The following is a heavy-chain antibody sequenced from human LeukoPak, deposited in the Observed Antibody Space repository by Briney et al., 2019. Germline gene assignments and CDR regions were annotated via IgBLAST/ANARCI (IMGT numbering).Heavy chain of an antibody. CDR2: INRDGRST. D-gene: IGHD3-9*01. J-gene: IGHJ4*02. CDR3: ARHPYDILTGPSFDY. V-gene: IGHV3-74*01. CDR1: GFTFSSDW. Sequence: QPGGSLRLSCAASGFTFSSDWMHRVRQAPGKGLVWVSRINRDGRSTTYADSVKGRFTISRDNAKNTLYLQMNSLRAEDTAVYYCARHPYDILTGPSFDYWGQGTLVTVSS.